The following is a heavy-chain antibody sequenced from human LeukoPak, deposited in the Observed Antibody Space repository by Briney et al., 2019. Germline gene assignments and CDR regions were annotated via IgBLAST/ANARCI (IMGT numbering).Heavy chain of an antibody. D-gene: IGHD2-2*01. Sequence: GGSLRLSCAASGSTFSDYYMSWIRQAPGKGLEWVSYISSSGNTIYYADSVEGRFTISRDNAKNSLYLQMNSLRAEDTAVYYCARLIVVVPAAMREPGPDFDYWGQGTLVTVSS. J-gene: IGHJ4*02. CDR3: ARLIVVVPAAMREPGPDFDY. V-gene: IGHV3-11*01. CDR1: GSTFSDYY. CDR2: ISSSGNTI.